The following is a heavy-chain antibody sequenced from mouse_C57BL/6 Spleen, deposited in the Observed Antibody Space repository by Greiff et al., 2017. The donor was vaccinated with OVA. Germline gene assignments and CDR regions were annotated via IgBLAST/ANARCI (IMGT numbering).Heavy chain of an antibody. CDR2: IDPEDGDT. CDR1: GFNIKDYY. D-gene: IGHD6-1*01. J-gene: IGHJ1*03. Sequence: EVQLQQSGAELVRPGASVKLSCTASGFNIKDYYMHWVKQRPEQGLEWIGRIDPEDGDTEYAPKFQGKATMTADTSSNTAYLQLSSLTSEDTAVYYCTTDSERFYWYFDVWGTGTTVTVSS. V-gene: IGHV14-1*01. CDR3: TTDSERFYWYFDV.